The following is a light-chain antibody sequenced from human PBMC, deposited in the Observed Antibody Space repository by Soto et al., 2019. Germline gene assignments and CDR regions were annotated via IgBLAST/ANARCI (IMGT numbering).Light chain of an antibody. CDR3: QHYGSSPPKYT. V-gene: IGKV3-20*01. Sequence: EIVLTQSPGTLSLPPGERATLSCRASQSVSSSSLAWDQHKPGQAPRLLIYDAFSRATDIPDRFSGSGSGTDFTLTISRREPEDFAVYYCQHYGSSPPKYTFGQGTKLEI. CDR2: DAF. CDR1: QSVSSSS. J-gene: IGKJ2*01.